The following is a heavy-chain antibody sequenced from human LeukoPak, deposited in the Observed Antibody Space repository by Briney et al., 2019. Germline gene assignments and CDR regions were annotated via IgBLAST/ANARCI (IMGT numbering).Heavy chain of an antibody. CDR2: INHSGST. D-gene: IGHD4-23*01. Sequence: PSETLSLTCAVYGGSFSGYYWSWIRQPPGKGLEWIGEINHSGSTNYNPSLKSRVTISVDTSKNQFSLKLSSVTAADTAVYYCARDIDNGQTRWDYWGQGTLVTVSS. CDR1: GGSFSGYY. J-gene: IGHJ4*02. CDR3: ARDIDNGQTRWDY. V-gene: IGHV4-34*01.